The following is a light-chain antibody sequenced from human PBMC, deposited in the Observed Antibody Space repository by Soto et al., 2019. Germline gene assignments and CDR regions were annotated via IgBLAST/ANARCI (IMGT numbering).Light chain of an antibody. CDR3: AAWDDSLNVVI. CDR1: SSNIGSNS. V-gene: IGLV1-44*01. Sequence: QPVLTQPPSASGTPGQRVTISCSGSSSNIGSNSVNWYQQFPGTAPKLLIYSNNQRPSGVPDRFSGSKSGTSASLAISGLQSEDEADYYCAAWDDSLNVVIFGGGTKVTAL. J-gene: IGLJ2*01. CDR2: SNN.